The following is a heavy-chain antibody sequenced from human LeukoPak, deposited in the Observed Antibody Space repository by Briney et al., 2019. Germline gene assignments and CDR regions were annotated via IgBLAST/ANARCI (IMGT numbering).Heavy chain of an antibody. V-gene: IGHV3-21*01. CDR2: ISSSSSYI. Sequence: GGSLRLSCAASGFTFSSYSMNWVRQAPGKGLEWVSSISSSSSYIYYADSVKGRFTISRDNAKNSLYLQMNSLRAEDTAVYYCARYLIAAAGTSDYWGQGTLVTVSS. D-gene: IGHD6-13*01. CDR1: GFTFSSYS. CDR3: ARYLIAAAGTSDY. J-gene: IGHJ4*02.